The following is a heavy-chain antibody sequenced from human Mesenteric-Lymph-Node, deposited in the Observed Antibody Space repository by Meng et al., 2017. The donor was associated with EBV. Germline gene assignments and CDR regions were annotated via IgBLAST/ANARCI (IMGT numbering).Heavy chain of an antibody. CDR3: ASHDYYNARWYVNL. J-gene: IGHJ4*02. Sequence: QVQLQDSGPGLVKVSEPLSLTCTVSGGSISSSSYWAWIRQPPGKGLEWIGSIYSGGSSFYSPSFESRLTISVDTSKNQFSLKLNSLTAADTAVYFCASHDYYNARWYVNLWGRGIVVTVSS. CDR2: IYSGGSS. V-gene: IGHV4-39*01. D-gene: IGHD6-13*01. CDR1: GGSISSSSY.